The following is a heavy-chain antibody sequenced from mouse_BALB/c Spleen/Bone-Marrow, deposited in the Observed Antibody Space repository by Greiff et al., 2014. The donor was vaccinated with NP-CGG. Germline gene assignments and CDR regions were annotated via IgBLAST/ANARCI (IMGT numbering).Heavy chain of an antibody. V-gene: IGHV14-3*02. J-gene: IGHJ3*01. CDR1: GFNIKDTF. D-gene: IGHD2-3*01. Sequence: VQLQQSGADLVKPGASVKLSCTTSGFNIKDTFMHWVKQRPEQGLEWIGRIYPANGNTKYDPKFQGKATITADTSSNKASLQLSGLTSEDTAVYYCAHDAPFTYWGQGTLVTVSA. CDR3: AHDAPFTY. CDR2: IYPANGNT.